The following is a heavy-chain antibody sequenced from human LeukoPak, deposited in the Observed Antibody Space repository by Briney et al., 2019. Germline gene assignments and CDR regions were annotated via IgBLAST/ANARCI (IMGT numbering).Heavy chain of an antibody. D-gene: IGHD4-23*01. J-gene: IGHJ4*02. CDR3: AIPPVENLDY. V-gene: IGHV3-30*04. CDR2: ISYDGSNK. Sequence: GGSLRLSCAASGFTFSSYAMHWVRQAPGKGLEWVAVISYDGSNKYYADSVKGRFTISRDNSKNTLYLQMNSLRAEDTAVYYCAIPPVENLDYWGQGTLVTVSS. CDR1: GFTFSSYA.